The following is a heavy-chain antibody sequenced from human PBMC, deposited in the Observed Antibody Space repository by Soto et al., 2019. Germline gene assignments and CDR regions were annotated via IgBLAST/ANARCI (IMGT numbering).Heavy chain of an antibody. Sequence: QVQLVQSGAEVKTPGASVRVSCTASGYTFINYGITWVRQGPGPGLELMGWISAYNGNTNYEDNLQDRITFSTDSSPSTVSMEVTNLGADDTAGYECAIVGTGYTSSSPHFFDYWGQGSLVTVSS. CDR1: GYTFINYG. J-gene: IGHJ4*02. CDR3: AIVGTGYTSSSPHFFDY. V-gene: IGHV1-18*01. CDR2: ISAYNGNT. D-gene: IGHD6-6*01.